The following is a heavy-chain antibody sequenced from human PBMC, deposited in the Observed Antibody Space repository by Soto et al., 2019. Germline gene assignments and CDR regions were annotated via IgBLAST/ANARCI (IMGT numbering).Heavy chain of an antibody. J-gene: IGHJ6*01. D-gene: IGHD2-2*01. CDR1: GFTLTSQA. Sequence: HGGSLEISCAASGFTLTSQAMHGVRQTPGKGLEWVAAISYDEIDKKYASSVKGRFTVSRDNVKNTLSLQMNSLRPEDTAVYYCAKDSGYQLPDNYFYYGLHVWGQGTTVTVS. V-gene: IGHV3-30*18. CDR3: AKDSGYQLPDNYFYYGLHV. CDR2: ISYDEIDK.